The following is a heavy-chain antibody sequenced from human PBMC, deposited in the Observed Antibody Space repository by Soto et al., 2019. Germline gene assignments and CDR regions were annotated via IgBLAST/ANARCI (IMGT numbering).Heavy chain of an antibody. V-gene: IGHV5-51*01. CDR2: IYPGDSDT. D-gene: IGHD6-19*01. J-gene: IGHJ6*02. CDR3: ARSRRGAYSSGWYSPSGYYNYGIDV. Sequence: GESLKISCKGFGYSFNNYWIGWVRQMPGKGLEWMGIIYPGDSDTRYSPSLQGQVSISADTSISTAYLQWTSLKASDTAMYYCARSRRGAYSSGWYSPSGYYNYGIDVWGQGTKVTVSS. CDR1: GYSFNNYW.